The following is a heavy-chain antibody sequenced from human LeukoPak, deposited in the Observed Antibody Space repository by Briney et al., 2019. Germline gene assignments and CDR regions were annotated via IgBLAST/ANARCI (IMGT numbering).Heavy chain of an antibody. Sequence: ASVKVSCKASGYTFTGYYMHWVRQAPGQGLEWMGRINPNSGGTNYAQKFQGRVTMTRGTSISTAYMELSRLRSDDTAVYYCARARGSGQWLVNFDYWGQGTLVTVSS. D-gene: IGHD6-19*01. CDR1: GYTFTGYY. J-gene: IGHJ4*02. CDR2: INPNSGGT. CDR3: ARARGSGQWLVNFDY. V-gene: IGHV1-2*06.